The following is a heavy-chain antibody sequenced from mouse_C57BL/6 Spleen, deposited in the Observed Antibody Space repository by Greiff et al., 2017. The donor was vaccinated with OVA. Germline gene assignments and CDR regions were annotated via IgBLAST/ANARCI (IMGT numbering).Heavy chain of an antibody. CDR1: GYTFTDYN. CDR2: IDPNNGGT. V-gene: IGHV1-22*01. J-gene: IGHJ3*01. D-gene: IGHD2-1*01. CDR3: APLLYYFDY. Sequence: EVQLQQSGPELVKPGASVKMSCKASGYTFTDYNMHWVKQSHGKSLEWIGYIDPNNGGTNYNQKFKGKATLTVNKSSGTAYMELRSLTSEDSAVYFCAPLLYYFDYWGQGTLVTVSA.